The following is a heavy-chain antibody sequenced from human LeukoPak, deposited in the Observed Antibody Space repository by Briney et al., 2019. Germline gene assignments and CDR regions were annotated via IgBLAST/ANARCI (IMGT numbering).Heavy chain of an antibody. CDR3: ATDSRTYYDYVWGSYRYSYFDY. V-gene: IGHV1-24*01. D-gene: IGHD3-16*02. CDR2: FDPEDGET. Sequence: GASVKVSCKVSGYTLTELFMHWVRQAPGKGLEWMGGFDPEDGETIYAQKFQGRVTMTEDTSTDTAYMELSSLRSEDTAVYYCATDSRTYYDYVWGSYRYSYFDYWGQGTPVTVSS. CDR1: GYTLTELF. J-gene: IGHJ4*02.